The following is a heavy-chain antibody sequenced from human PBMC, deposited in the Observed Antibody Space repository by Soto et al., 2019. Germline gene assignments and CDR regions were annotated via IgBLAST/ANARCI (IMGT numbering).Heavy chain of an antibody. D-gene: IGHD5-18*01. CDR2: IYYSGST. CDR1: GGSVSSGSYY. J-gene: IGHJ4*02. Sequence: QVQLQESGPGLVKPSETLSLTCTVSGGSVSSGSYYWSWIRQPPGKGLEWIGYIYYSGSTNYNPSRKSRVTISVDTSKNQFSLKLSSLTAADTAVYYCAREGVGGYRYGSYPFDYWGQGTLVTVSS. CDR3: AREGVGGYRYGSYPFDY. V-gene: IGHV4-61*01.